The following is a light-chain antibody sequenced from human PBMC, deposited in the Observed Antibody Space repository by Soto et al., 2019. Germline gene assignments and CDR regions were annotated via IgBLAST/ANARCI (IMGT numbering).Light chain of an antibody. CDR3: MQTLQTLVT. CDR2: LGF. J-gene: IGKJ4*01. Sequence: EIVMTQSPLSLPVTPGDPASICCRSSQSLLRDNGYNYLDCYFQQPGQPPQLLIYLGFSRASGAPDRFSGSGSGTNFTLRISRVEAEDAGVYYCMQTLQTLVTFGGGTKVEIK. CDR1: QSLLRDNGYNY. V-gene: IGKV2-28*01.